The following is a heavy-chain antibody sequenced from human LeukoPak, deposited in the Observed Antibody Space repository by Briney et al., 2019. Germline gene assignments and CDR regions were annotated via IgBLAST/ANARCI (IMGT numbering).Heavy chain of an antibody. D-gene: IGHD2-15*01. J-gene: IGHJ2*01. CDR1: GDSISSDY. CDR2: IHHSGIT. CDR3: ARSEGGGNSRWYFDL. V-gene: IGHV4-59*01. Sequence: SETLSLTCTAPGDSISSDYWSWLRQPPGKGVEWIAYIHHSGITSYNPSLRRRVTMSVDTSKNQFSLKLSSVSAADTAVYYCARSEGGGNSRWYFDLWGRGTLVTVSS.